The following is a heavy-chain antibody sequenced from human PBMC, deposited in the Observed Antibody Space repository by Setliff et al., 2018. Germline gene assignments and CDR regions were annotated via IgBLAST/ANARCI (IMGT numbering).Heavy chain of an antibody. D-gene: IGHD6-13*01. CDR1: GGAIRSYY. Sequence: TVSGGAIRSYYWSWILQPPGKGLEWIGYIYYSGSTNYNPSLKSRVTISVDTSKNQFSLKLSSVTAADTAVYYCARDEGSSYFYGMDVWGQGTTVTVS. J-gene: IGHJ6*02. V-gene: IGHV4-59*01. CDR2: IYYSGST. CDR3: ARDEGSSYFYGMDV.